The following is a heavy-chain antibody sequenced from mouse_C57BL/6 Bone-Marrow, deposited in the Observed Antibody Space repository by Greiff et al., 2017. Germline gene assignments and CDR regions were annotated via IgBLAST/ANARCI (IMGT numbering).Heavy chain of an antibody. CDR3: AGGWLLRHYYAMDY. D-gene: IGHD2-3*01. CDR2: IDPNSGGT. Sequence: QVQLQQSGAELVKPGASVKLSCKASGYTFTSYWMHWVKQRPGRGLEWIGRIDPNSGGTKYNEKFKSKATLTVYKPSSTAYRQLSSLTSEDSAVYYCAGGWLLRHYYAMDYWGQGTSVTVSS. V-gene: IGHV1-72*01. CDR1: GYTFTSYW. J-gene: IGHJ4*01.